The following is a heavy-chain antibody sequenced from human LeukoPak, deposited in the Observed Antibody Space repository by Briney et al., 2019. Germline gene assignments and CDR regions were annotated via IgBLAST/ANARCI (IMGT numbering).Heavy chain of an antibody. CDR1: GYSISSDHY. CDR3: TRQSPKLTGDVDC. D-gene: IGHD3-9*01. CDR2: FYHSENT. Sequence: PSETLSLTCTVSGYSISSDHYWGWIRQSPGKGLEWIGSFYHSENTYYNPSLKSRVTISKDTSKNQFSLRLSSVTDADTAVCYCTRQSPKLTGDVDCWGQGTLVTVSS. V-gene: IGHV4-38-2*02. J-gene: IGHJ4*02.